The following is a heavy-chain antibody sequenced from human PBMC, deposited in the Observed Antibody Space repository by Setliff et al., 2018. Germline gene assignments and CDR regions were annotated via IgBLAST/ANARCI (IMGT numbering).Heavy chain of an antibody. J-gene: IGHJ4*02. V-gene: IGHV1-2*02. CDR1: GYTFTDFY. D-gene: IGHD3-16*02. Sequence: ASVKVSCKTSGYTFTDFYIQWVRQAPGQGLEWMGWINPYTGDTDYAPKFQGRVTVTRDTSVTTAYMDLTRLTSDDTAVYYCARGGSIYEHVWGSYRFVDSWGQGTLVTVSS. CDR3: ARGGSIYEHVWGSYRFVDS. CDR2: INPYTGDT.